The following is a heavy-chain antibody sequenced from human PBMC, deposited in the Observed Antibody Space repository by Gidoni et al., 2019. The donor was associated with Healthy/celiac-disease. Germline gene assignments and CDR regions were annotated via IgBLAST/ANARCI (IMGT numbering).Heavy chain of an antibody. Sequence: EVQLVASGGGLVPPGRSLRLSCTASGFTFGYYAMRWFRQAPGKGLEWVGFIRSKAYGGTTEYAASVKGRFTISRDDSKSIAYLQMNSLKTEDTAVYYCTRPREVWSGYYPFEGYWGQGTLVTVSS. CDR1: GFTFGYYA. CDR3: TRPREVWSGYYPFEGY. J-gene: IGHJ4*02. D-gene: IGHD3-3*01. V-gene: IGHV3-49*03. CDR2: IRSKAYGGTT.